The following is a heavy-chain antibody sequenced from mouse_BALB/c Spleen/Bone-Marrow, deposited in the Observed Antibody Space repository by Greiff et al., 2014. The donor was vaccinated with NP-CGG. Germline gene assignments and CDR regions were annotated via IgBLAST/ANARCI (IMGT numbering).Heavy chain of an antibody. CDR3: ARWDYAIDY. CDR2: INPGSGGT. V-gene: IGHV1-54*01. J-gene: IGHJ4*01. Sequence: QVQLQQSGAELVRPGTSVKVSCKASGCAFTNYLIEWVKQRPGQGLEWIGVINPGSGGTNYNEKFKGKATLTADKSSSTAYMQLSSLTSYDSAVYFCARWDYAIDYWGQGTSVTVSS. CDR1: GCAFTNYL.